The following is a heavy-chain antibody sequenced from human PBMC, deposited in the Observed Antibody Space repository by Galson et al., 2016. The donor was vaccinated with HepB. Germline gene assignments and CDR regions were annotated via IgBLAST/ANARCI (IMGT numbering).Heavy chain of an antibody. CDR1: GGSISSSPDY. Sequence: SETLSLTCTVSGGSISSSPDYWGWIRQPPGKGLEWIGSIYYSGSIYYNPSLKSRVTISVDTSKNQFSLNLSSVTAADTAIYYCAKSAGGSMIVMFRRYFDSWGQGTLVTVSS. D-gene: IGHD3-22*01. CDR2: IYYSGSI. CDR3: AKSAGGSMIVMFRRYFDS. V-gene: IGHV4-39*01. J-gene: IGHJ4*02.